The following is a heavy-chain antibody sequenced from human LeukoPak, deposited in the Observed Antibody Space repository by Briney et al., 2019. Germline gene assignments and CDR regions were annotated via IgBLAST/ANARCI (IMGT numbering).Heavy chain of an antibody. CDR2: IQNSVTSY. CDR1: GFTFSSYA. V-gene: IGHV4-59*01. J-gene: IGHJ5*01. Sequence: GSLRLSCAASGFTFSSYAMHWVRQPPGKGLEWIGYIQNSVTSYTDNPSLQSRVTISVDTSKNQFSLQVTSVTAADTAVYYCVRSPQLDSWGPGILVTVSP. CDR3: VRSPQLDS.